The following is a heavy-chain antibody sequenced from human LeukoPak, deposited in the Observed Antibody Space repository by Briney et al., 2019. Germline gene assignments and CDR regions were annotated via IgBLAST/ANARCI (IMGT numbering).Heavy chain of an antibody. CDR2: IYYSGST. V-gene: IGHV4-59*08. J-gene: IGHJ4*02. CDR3: ASLDILTGYRFDH. CDR1: GGSISSYY. Sequence: PSETLSLTCTVSGGSISSYYWSWIRQPPGKGLEWIGYIYYSGSTNYNPSLKSRVTISVDTSKNQFSLKLSSVTAADTAVYYCASLDILTGYRFDHWGQGTLVTVSS. D-gene: IGHD3-9*01.